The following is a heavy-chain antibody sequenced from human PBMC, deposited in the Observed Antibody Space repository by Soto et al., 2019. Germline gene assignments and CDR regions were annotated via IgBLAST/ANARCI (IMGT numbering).Heavy chain of an antibody. CDR3: ARGRHWLHY. CDR1: GGSISNYY. D-gene: IGHD6-19*01. Sequence: QVQLQESGPGLVKPSETLSLTCTVSGGSISNYYWSWIRQPPGKGLEWIGYIYYTGSTNYNPSLKSRVTISVDTSENQFSLRLSSVTAADTAIYYCARGRHWLHYRGQGTLVTVSS. J-gene: IGHJ4*02. V-gene: IGHV4-59*01. CDR2: IYYTGST.